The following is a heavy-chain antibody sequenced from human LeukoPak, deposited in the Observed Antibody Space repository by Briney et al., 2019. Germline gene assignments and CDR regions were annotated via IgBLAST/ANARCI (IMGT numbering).Heavy chain of an antibody. Sequence: ASVKVSCKASGYTFTSYGISWVRQAPGQGLEWMGWISAYNGNTNYAQKLQGRVTMTTDTSTSTAYMELRSLRSDDTAVYYCARAPVLLWFGAGRSYYYYMDVWGKGTTVTVSS. CDR1: GYTFTSYG. CDR2: ISAYNGNT. J-gene: IGHJ6*03. CDR3: ARAPVLLWFGAGRSYYYYMDV. D-gene: IGHD3-10*01. V-gene: IGHV1-18*01.